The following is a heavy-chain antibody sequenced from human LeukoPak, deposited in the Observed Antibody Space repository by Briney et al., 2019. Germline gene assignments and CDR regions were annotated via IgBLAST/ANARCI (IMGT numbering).Heavy chain of an antibody. CDR1: GGSISSSSYY. J-gene: IGHJ5*02. D-gene: IGHD6-13*01. CDR2: IYYSGST. V-gene: IGHV4-39*01. CDR3: ARRLSSPDGGNWFDP. Sequence: SETLSLTCTVSGGSISSSSYYWGWIRQPPGKGLEWIGSIYYSGSTYYNPSLKSRVTISVDTSKNQFSLKLSSVTAADTAVYYCARRLSSPDGGNWFDPWGQGTLVPVSS.